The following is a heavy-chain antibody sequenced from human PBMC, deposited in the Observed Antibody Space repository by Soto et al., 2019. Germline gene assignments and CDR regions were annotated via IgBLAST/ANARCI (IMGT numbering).Heavy chain of an antibody. Sequence: HPGGSLRLSCAASGFNFGPFWMHWVRQAPGKGLEWISHINADGSTIVYADSVKGRFTISRDNAKNTLYLQMNSLRVEDTAVYYCARDRGYPDSFNIWGQGTRVTVSS. CDR2: INADGSTI. D-gene: IGHD3-10*01. CDR1: GFNFGPFW. J-gene: IGHJ3*02. V-gene: IGHV3-74*01. CDR3: ARDRGYPDSFNI.